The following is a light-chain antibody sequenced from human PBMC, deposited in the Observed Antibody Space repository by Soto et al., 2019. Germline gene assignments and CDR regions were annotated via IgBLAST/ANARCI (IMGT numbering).Light chain of an antibody. CDR2: GVS. CDR1: QSIFNNY. Sequence: EIVLTQSPGTLSLSPRERATLSCRASQSIFNNYLAWYQQKPGQAPRLLVYGVSFRATGIPDRFSGSGSGTDFTLTISRLEPEDFAVYYCQQYGGSPFTFGQGTRLEIK. CDR3: QQYGGSPFT. J-gene: IGKJ2*01. V-gene: IGKV3-20*01.